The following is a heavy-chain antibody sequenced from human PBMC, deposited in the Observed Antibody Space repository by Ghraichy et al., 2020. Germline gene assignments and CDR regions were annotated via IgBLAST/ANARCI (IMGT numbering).Heavy chain of an antibody. J-gene: IGHJ2*01. D-gene: IGHD3-22*01. Sequence: GGSLRLSCAASGFIVSSKYMNWVRQTPGKGLEWLSVLYRGGDTLYADSVRGGLTISRDDSKNTLHLQMNSLRVEDTGVYYCARFYYDTTGYHPVYWYYDLWGRGTVVTVSS. V-gene: IGHV3-66*01. CDR1: GFIVSSKY. CDR2: LYRGGDT. CDR3: ARFYYDTTGYHPVYWYYDL.